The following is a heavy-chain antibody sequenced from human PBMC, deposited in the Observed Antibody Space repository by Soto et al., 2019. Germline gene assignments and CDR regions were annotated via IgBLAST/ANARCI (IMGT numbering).Heavy chain of an antibody. CDR3: ARDGCISTSCYVVYYGMDV. CDR2: IIPIFGTA. CDR1: GGTFSSYA. D-gene: IGHD2-2*01. Sequence: QVQLVQSGAEVKKPGSSVKVSCKASGGTFSSYAISWVRQAPVQGLEWMGGIIPIFGTANYAQKFQGRVTITADESTSTAYMELSSLRSEDTAVYYCARDGCISTSCYVVYYGMDVWGQGTTVTVSS. J-gene: IGHJ6*02. V-gene: IGHV1-69*12.